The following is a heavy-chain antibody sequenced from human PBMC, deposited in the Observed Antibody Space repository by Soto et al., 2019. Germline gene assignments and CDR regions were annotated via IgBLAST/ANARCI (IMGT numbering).Heavy chain of an antibody. Sequence: ASVKVSCKASGYTFTAYYMHWVRQAPGQGLEWMGWVNPNSGGTNYAQEFQGRVTMTRDTSITTAYMELSRLRSDDTAVYYCARSIAARRTVDYWGQGNRVTVAS. J-gene: IGHJ4*03. CDR1: GYTFTAYY. CDR2: VNPNSGGT. V-gene: IGHV1-2*02. D-gene: IGHD6-6*01. CDR3: ARSIAARRTVDY.